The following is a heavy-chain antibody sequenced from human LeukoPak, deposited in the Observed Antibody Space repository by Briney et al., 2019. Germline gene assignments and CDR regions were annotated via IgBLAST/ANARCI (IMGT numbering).Heavy chain of an antibody. Sequence: GGSLRLSCAASGFTFSSYAMSWVRQAPGKGLEWVSSISRTSSYIYYADSVKGRFTIFRDNAQNSLYLQMNSLRVEDTAVYYCARVLETDCSGGSCYSGLDYWGQGTLVTVSS. CDR3: ARVLETDCSGGSCYSGLDY. CDR1: GFTFSSYA. J-gene: IGHJ4*02. V-gene: IGHV3-21*01. D-gene: IGHD2-15*01. CDR2: ISRTSSYI.